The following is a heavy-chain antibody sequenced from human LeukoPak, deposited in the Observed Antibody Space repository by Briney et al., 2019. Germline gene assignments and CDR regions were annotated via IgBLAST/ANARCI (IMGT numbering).Heavy chain of an antibody. CDR1: GYTFTSYY. CDR3: ASGNWIQLWLSPLDY. D-gene: IGHD5-18*01. V-gene: IGHV1-46*01. Sequence: ASVKVSCKASGYTFTSYYMHWVRQAPGQGLEWMGIINPSGGSTSYAQKFQGRVTMTRDMSTSTVYMELSSLRSEDTAVYYCASGNWIQLWLSPLDYWGQGTLVTVSS. J-gene: IGHJ4*02. CDR2: INPSGGST.